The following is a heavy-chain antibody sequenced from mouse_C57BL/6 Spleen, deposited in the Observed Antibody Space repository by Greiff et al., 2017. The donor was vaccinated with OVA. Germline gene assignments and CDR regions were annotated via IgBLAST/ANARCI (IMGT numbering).Heavy chain of an antibody. CDR1: GYSITSGYY. CDR3: ASDGYDSYFDY. D-gene: IGHD2-4*01. J-gene: IGHJ2*01. V-gene: IGHV3-6*01. CDR2: ISYDGSN. Sequence: EVKLMESGPGLVKPSQSLSLTCSVTGYSITSGYYWNWIRQFPGNKLEWMGYISYDGSNNYNPSLKNRISITRDTSKNQFFLKFNSVTTEDTATYDCASDGYDSYFDYWGQGTTLTVSS.